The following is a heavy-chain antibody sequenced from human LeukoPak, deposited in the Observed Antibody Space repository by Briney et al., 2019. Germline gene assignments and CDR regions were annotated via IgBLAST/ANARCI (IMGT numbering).Heavy chain of an antibody. D-gene: IGHD3-10*01. CDR1: GFTFSSYA. CDR2: ISYDGSNK. CDR3: GSLYYYGSGSGFDY. V-gene: IGHV3-30-3*02. J-gene: IGHJ4*02. Sequence: GGSLRLSCAASGFTFSSYAMHWVRQAPGKGLEWVAVISYDGSNKYYADSVKGRFTISRDNSKNTLYLQMNSLRAEDTAVYYCGSLYYYGSGSGFDYWGQGTLVTVSS.